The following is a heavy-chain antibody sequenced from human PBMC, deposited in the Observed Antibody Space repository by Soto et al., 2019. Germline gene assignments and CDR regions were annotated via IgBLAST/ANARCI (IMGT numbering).Heavy chain of an antibody. D-gene: IGHD2-2*01. Sequence: QVQLLQSGAEVKKPGSSVKVSCKASGGTFSSYAISWVRQAPGQGLEWMGGIIPIPGTANYAQKFQGRVTITADESTSTAYMELSSLRSEDTAVYYCARAQGSRSSLEIYYYYYYGMDVWGQGTTVTVSS. CDR2: IIPIPGTA. J-gene: IGHJ6*02. V-gene: IGHV1-69*01. CDR1: GGTFSSYA. CDR3: ARAQGSRSSLEIYYYYYYGMDV.